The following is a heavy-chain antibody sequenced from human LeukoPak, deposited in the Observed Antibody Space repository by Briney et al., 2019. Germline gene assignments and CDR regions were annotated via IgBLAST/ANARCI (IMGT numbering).Heavy chain of an antibody. CDR1: GFTFSSYG. CDR2: IWYDGSNK. CDR3: ARGGYYSYYYYYGMDV. V-gene: IGHV3-33*01. D-gene: IGHD5-12*01. J-gene: IGHJ6*02. Sequence: PGGSLRLSCAASGFTFSSYGMHWVRQAPGKGLEWVAVIWYDGSNKYYADSVKGRFTISRDNAKNSLYLQMNSLRAEDTAVYYWARGGYYSYYYYYGMDVWGQGTTVTVSS.